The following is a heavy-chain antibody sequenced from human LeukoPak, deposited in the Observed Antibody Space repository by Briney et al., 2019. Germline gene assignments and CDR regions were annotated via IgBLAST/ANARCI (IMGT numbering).Heavy chain of an antibody. V-gene: IGHV4-39*07. J-gene: IGHJ5*02. CDR3: ARNPVIYGGSGYLFDP. D-gene: IGHD2-15*01. Sequence: SETLSLTCTVSGGSISSSSYYWGWIRQPPGKGLEWIGSIYYSGSTYYNPSLKSRVTISVDTSKNQFSLKLSSVTAADTAVYYCARNPVIYGGSGYLFDPWGQGTLVTVSS. CDR1: GGSISSSSYY. CDR2: IYYSGST.